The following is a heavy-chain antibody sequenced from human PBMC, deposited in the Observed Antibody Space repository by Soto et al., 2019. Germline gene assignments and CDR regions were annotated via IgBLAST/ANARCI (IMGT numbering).Heavy chain of an antibody. CDR3: ASDTPIHHILTGYDPYYYYRMDV. CDR1: GGSISSYY. CDR2: IYYSGST. D-gene: IGHD3-9*01. J-gene: IGHJ6*02. V-gene: IGHV4-59*01. Sequence: PSETLSLTCTVSGGSISSYYWSWIRQPPGKGLEWIGYIYYSGSTNYNPSLKSRVTISVDTSKNQFSLKLSSVTAADTAVYYCASDTPIHHILTGYDPYYYYRMDVRGHRTTVTDS.